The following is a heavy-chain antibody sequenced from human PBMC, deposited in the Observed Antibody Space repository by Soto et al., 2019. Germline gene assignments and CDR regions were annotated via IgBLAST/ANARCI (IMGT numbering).Heavy chain of an antibody. CDR3: ARGHYYDSSGYAFDI. CDR2: IYYSGST. D-gene: IGHD3-22*01. CDR1: GGSISSYY. J-gene: IGHJ3*02. Sequence: SETLSLTCTVSGGSISSYYWSWIRQPPGKGLEWIGYIYYSGSTNYNPSLKSRVTISVDTSKNQFSLKLSSVTAADTAVYYCARGHYYDSSGYAFDIWGQGTMVTVSS. V-gene: IGHV4-59*01.